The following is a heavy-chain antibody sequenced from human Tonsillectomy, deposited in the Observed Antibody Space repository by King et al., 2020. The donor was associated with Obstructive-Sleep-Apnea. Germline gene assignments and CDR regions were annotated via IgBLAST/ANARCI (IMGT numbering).Heavy chain of an antibody. V-gene: IGHV4-34*01. CDR3: ARGFDYYDSSGYYNWFDP. CDR2: INHSGST. CDR1: GGSFSGYY. Sequence: VQLQQWGAGLLKPSETLSLTCAVYGGSFSGYYWSWIRQPPWKGLEWIGEINHSGSTNYNPSLKSRVTISVDTSKNQFSLKLSSVTAADTAVYYCARGFDYYDSSGYYNWFDPWGQGTLVTVSS. D-gene: IGHD3-22*01. J-gene: IGHJ5*02.